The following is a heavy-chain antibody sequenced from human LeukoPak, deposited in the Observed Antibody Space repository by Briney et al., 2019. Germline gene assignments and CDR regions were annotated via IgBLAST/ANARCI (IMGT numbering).Heavy chain of an antibody. Sequence: PGGSLRLSCAASGFTFSSYWMHWVRQAPGKGLVWVSRINTDGSSTSYVDSVKGRFTISRDNAKNSLYLQMNSLRAEDTAVYYCARDRGIAVAAPYYYYMDVWGKGTTVTVSS. D-gene: IGHD6-19*01. CDR1: GFTFSSYW. CDR3: ARDRGIAVAAPYYYYMDV. CDR2: INTDGSST. V-gene: IGHV3-74*01. J-gene: IGHJ6*03.